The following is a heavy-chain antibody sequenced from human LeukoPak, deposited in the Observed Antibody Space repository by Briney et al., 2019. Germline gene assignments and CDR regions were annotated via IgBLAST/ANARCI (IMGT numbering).Heavy chain of an antibody. CDR1: GFTFSDYY. V-gene: IGHV3-11*04. CDR2: ISSSGITI. CDR3: ARDRNYYDSSGYHRVDY. Sequence: GGSLRLSCAASGFTFSDYYMSWIRQAPGKGLEWVSYISSSGITIYYADSVKGRFTISRDNAKNSLYLQMNSLRAEDTAVYYCARDRNYYDSSGYHRVDYWGQGTLVTVSS. D-gene: IGHD3-22*01. J-gene: IGHJ4*02.